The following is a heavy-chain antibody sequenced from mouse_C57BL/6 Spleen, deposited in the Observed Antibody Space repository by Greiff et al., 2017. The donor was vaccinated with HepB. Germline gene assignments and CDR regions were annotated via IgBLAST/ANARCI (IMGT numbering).Heavy chain of an antibody. CDR2: IYPGDGDT. J-gene: IGHJ3*01. V-gene: IGHV1-80*01. CDR3: ARRDGYSAWFAY. Sequence: VQLQESGAELVKPGASVKISCKASGYAFSSYWMNWVKQRPGKGLEWIGQIYPGDGDTNYNGKFKGKATLTADKSSSTAYMQLSSLTSEDSAVYFCARRDGYSAWFAYWGQGTLVTVSA. CDR1: GYAFSSYW. D-gene: IGHD2-3*01.